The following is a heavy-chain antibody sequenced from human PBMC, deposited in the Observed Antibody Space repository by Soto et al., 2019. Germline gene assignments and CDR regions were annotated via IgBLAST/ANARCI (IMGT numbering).Heavy chain of an antibody. Sequence: SGPTLVNPTQTLTLTCSFSGFSLSTSGVGVGWIRQPPGKALEWLAHIYWSGDEHYRPSLKSRLSITKDTSKNQVVLTMTNMDPVDTATYSCESAIDARPVFAFDIWGQGTMVTVSS. J-gene: IGHJ3*02. CDR2: IYWSGDE. D-gene: IGHD6-6*01. V-gene: IGHV2-5*01. CDR1: GFSLSTSGVG. CDR3: ESAIDARPVFAFDI.